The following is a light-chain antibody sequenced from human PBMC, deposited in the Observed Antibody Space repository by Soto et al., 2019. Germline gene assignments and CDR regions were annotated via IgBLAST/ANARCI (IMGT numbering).Light chain of an antibody. Sequence: QSVLTQPASVSGSPGQSITISCTGSSSDVGAYDSVSWYQVNPGKAPQLVIFDVSDRPSGVSARVSGSKSGNTASLTISGLQAEDETDYYCSSYTSSGTLIFGGGTKRTVL. V-gene: IGLV2-14*03. J-gene: IGLJ2*01. CDR2: DVS. CDR3: SSYTSSGTLI. CDR1: SSDVGAYDS.